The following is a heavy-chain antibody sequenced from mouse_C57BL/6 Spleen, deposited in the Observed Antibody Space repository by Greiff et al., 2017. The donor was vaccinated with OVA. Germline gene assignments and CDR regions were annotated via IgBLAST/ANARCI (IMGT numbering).Heavy chain of an antibody. CDR3: AYSNYDYYAMDY. Sequence: QVQLQQPGAELVRPGTSVKLSCKASGYTFTSYWMHWVKQRPGQGLEWIGVIDPSDSYTNYNQKFKGQATLTVDTSSSTAYMQLSSLTSEDSAVYYCAYSNYDYYAMDYWGQGTSVTVSS. V-gene: IGHV1-59*01. D-gene: IGHD2-5*01. CDR1: GYTFTSYW. J-gene: IGHJ4*01. CDR2: IDPSDSYT.